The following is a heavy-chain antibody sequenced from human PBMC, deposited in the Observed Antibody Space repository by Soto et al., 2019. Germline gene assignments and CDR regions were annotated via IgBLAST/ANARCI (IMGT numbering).Heavy chain of an antibody. Sequence: GGSLRLSCAASGFTFSSYSMNWVRQAPGKGLEWVSYISSSSSTIYYADSVKGRFTISRDNAKNSLYLQMNSLRAEDTAVYYCARTKYSSSWYDDYWGQGTLVTVSS. CDR1: GFTFSSYS. J-gene: IGHJ4*02. V-gene: IGHV3-48*01. CDR3: ARTKYSSSWYDDY. D-gene: IGHD6-13*01. CDR2: ISSSSSTI.